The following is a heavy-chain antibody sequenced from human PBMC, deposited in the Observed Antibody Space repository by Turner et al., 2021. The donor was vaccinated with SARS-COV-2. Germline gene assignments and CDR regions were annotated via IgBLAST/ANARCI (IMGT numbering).Heavy chain of an antibody. D-gene: IGHD4-4*01. Sequence: QVQLMVSRGGVVQTGRPLILSWAAFGFTFSSYGMHWVRQAPGKGLEWVAVTSYDGSNKYYADSVKGRFTISRDNSKNTLYLQMNSLRAEDTAVYYCAKQQGLYSNPMYYFDYWGQGTLVTVSS. V-gene: IGHV3-30*18. CDR3: AKQQGLYSNPMYYFDY. CDR1: GFTFSSYG. CDR2: TSYDGSNK. J-gene: IGHJ4*02.